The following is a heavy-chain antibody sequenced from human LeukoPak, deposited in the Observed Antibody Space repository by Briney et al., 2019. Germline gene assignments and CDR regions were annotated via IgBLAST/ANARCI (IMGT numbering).Heavy chain of an antibody. J-gene: IGHJ4*02. CDR2: IDPSDSYT. Sequence: GESLKISCKGSGYRFTSYWISWVRQTPGKGLEWVGRIDPSDSYTNYSPSFQGHVTVSADKSISTAYLQWSSLKASDTAMYYCARLLGRGGFFDYWGQGTLVTVSS. CDR1: GYRFTSYW. V-gene: IGHV5-10-1*01. D-gene: IGHD2/OR15-2a*01. CDR3: ARLLGRGGFFDY.